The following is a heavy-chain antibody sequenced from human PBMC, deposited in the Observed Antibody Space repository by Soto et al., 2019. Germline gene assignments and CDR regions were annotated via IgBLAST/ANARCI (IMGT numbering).Heavy chain of an antibody. CDR3: AKDTGPN. CDR1: GFTFDNYA. Sequence: LRLSCAASGFTFDNYAMHWVRQAPGKGLEWVSGISWNSNTIAYADSVKGRFTISRDNAKNSLYLQMNSLRAEDTAFYYCAKDTGPNWGQGTLVTVYS. J-gene: IGHJ4*02. V-gene: IGHV3-9*01. CDR2: ISWNSNTI.